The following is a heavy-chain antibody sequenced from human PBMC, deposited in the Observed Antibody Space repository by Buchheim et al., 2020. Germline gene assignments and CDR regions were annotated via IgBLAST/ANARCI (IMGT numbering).Heavy chain of an antibody. CDR1: GGSFSGYY. V-gene: IGHV4-34*01. CDR3: ARGTWGWLQLRDGVYYFDY. J-gene: IGHJ4*02. D-gene: IGHD5-24*01. CDR2: INHSGST. Sequence: QVQLQQWGAGLLKPSETLSLTCAVSGGSFSGYYWSWIRQPPGKGLEWIGEINHSGSTNYNPSLKSRVTISVDTSKNQFSLKLSSVTAADTAVYYCARGTWGWLQLRDGVYYFDYWGQGTL.